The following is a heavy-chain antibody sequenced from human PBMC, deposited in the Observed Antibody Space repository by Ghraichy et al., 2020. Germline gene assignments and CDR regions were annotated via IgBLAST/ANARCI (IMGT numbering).Heavy chain of an antibody. D-gene: IGHD3-10*01. CDR1: GFTFSSYA. J-gene: IGHJ4*02. V-gene: IGHV3-23*01. Sequence: LSLTRAASGFTFSSYAMSWVRQAPGKGLEWVSAISGSGGSTYYADSVKGRFTISRDNSKNTLYLQMNSLRAEDTAVYYCAKDRGFVPSYFDYWGQGTLVTVSS. CDR2: ISGSGGST. CDR3: AKDRGFVPSYFDY.